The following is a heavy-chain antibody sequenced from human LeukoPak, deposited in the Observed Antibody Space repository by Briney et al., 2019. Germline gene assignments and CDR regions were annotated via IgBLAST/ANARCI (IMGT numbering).Heavy chain of an antibody. D-gene: IGHD4-17*01. CDR1: GYSFTNHW. CDR3: ARPHYGAADY. CDR2: IQPGDSKT. J-gene: IGHJ4*02. Sequence: GESLKISCKGSGYSFTNHWIGWVRQMPGKGLEWLGLIQPGDSKTRYKPSLQGQVTISVDKSISTAYLQWSSLKASDTAIYYCARPHYGAADYWGQGTLVTVSS. V-gene: IGHV5-51*01.